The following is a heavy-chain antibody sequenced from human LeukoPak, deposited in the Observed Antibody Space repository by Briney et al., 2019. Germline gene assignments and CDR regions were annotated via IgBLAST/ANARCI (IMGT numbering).Heavy chain of an antibody. Sequence: ASVKVSCKVSGYTLTELSMHWVRQAPGKGLEWMGGFDPEDGETIYAQKFQGRVTMTEDTSTDTAYMELRSLRSDDTAVYYCAREGTAAVHFDYWGQGTLVTVSS. CDR2: FDPEDGET. D-gene: IGHD6-13*01. J-gene: IGHJ4*02. CDR3: AREGTAAVHFDY. CDR1: GYTLTELS. V-gene: IGHV1-24*01.